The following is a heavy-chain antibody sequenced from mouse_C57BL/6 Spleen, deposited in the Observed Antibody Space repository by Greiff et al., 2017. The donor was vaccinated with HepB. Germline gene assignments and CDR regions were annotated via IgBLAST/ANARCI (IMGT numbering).Heavy chain of an antibody. Sequence: VQLQQPGAELVRPGTSVKLSCKASGYTFTSYWMHWVKQRPGQGLEWIGVIDPSDSYTNYNQKFKGKATLTVDTSSSTAYMQLSSLTSEDSAVYYGARSAGYYYGSSPGYFDYWGQGTTLTVSS. CDR2: IDPSDSYT. V-gene: IGHV1-59*01. CDR1: GYTFTSYW. D-gene: IGHD1-1*01. CDR3: ARSAGYYYGSSPGYFDY. J-gene: IGHJ2*01.